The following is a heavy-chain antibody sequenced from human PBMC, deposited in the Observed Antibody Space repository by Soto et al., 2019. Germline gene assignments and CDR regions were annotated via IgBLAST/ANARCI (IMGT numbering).Heavy chain of an antibody. J-gene: IGHJ4*02. Sequence: QVQLVESGGGLVKPGGSLRLSCAASGFTFSDYYMSWIRQAPGKGLEWVSYISSSSSYTNYADSVKGRFTISRDNAKNSLYLQMNSLRAEDTAVYHCARGRSAGSVVPAAISFDYWGQGTLVTVSS. V-gene: IGHV3-11*06. D-gene: IGHD2-2*01. CDR2: ISSSSSYT. CDR3: ARGRSAGSVVPAAISFDY. CDR1: GFTFSDYY.